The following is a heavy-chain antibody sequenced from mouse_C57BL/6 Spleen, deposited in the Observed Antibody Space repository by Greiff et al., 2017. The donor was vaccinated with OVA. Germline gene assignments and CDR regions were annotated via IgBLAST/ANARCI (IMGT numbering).Heavy chain of an antibody. CDR1: GYTFTSYG. V-gene: IGHV1-81*01. CDR2: IYPRSGNT. CDR3: ARSGYYGSRDYFDY. Sequence: VQLQQSGAELARPGASVKLSCKASGYTFTSYGISWVKQRTGQGLEWIGEIYPRSGNTYYNEKFKGKATLTADKSSSTAYMELRSLTSEDSAVYFCARSGYYGSRDYFDYWGQGTTLTVSS. J-gene: IGHJ2*01. D-gene: IGHD1-1*01.